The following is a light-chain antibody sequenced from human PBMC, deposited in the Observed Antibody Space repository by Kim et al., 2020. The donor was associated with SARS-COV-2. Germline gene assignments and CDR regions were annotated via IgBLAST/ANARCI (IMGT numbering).Light chain of an antibody. CDR1: QSVTSDY. CDR3: QQYGGSPIT. Sequence: PGERATLSYRASQSVTSDYLAWLQQKPGQTPRLLIYAASNRATGIPDRFSGSGSGTDFTLTISRLEPEDFAVYYCQQYGGSPITFGPGTKVDIK. V-gene: IGKV3-20*01. CDR2: AAS. J-gene: IGKJ3*01.